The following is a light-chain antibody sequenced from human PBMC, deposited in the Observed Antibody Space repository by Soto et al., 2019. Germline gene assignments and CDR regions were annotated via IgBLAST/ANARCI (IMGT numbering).Light chain of an antibody. V-gene: IGKV3-11*01. CDR2: QTS. CDR3: HQRQSWPRT. J-gene: IGKJ1*01. CDR1: QYINTR. Sequence: EKVLKHSAAALSSYPGDRVTLSCRASQYINTRLAWYQHRPGQAPRLLIYQTSIRAAGIPARFSASGTGTGFTLTISDVQPEDFAVYYCHQRQSWPRTFGQGTKVDIK.